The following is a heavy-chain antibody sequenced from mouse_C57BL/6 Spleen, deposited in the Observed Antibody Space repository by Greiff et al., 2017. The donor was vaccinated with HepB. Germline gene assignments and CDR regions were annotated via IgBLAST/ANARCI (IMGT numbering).Heavy chain of an antibody. D-gene: IGHD2-10*02. J-gene: IGHJ4*01. Sequence: QVQLQQPGAELVKPGASVKLSCKASGYTFTSYWMHWVKQRPGQGLEWIGMIQPNSGSTNYNEKFKSKATLTVDKSSSTAYMQLSSLTSEDSAVYYCARKCLYGNSVWAIDYWGQGTSVTVSS. CDR3: ARKCLYGNSVWAIDY. CDR2: IQPNSGST. CDR1: GYTFTSYW. V-gene: IGHV1-64*01.